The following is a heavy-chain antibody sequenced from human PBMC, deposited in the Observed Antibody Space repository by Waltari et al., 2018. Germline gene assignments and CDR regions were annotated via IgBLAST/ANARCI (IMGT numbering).Heavy chain of an antibody. Sequence: QVQLVQSGAEVKKPGSSVKVSCKASGGTFRSYAISWVRQAPGPGLEWMGWIIPSLGTVNYAKKFQGRVTITADESTRTDYMELSSLRSEDTAGDYCARDTRIRSTMGRGHYYYYGMDVWGQGTTVTVSS. J-gene: IGHJ6*02. CDR2: IIPSLGTV. CDR1: GGTFRSYA. D-gene: IGHD3-10*01. CDR3: ARDTRIRSTMGRGHYYYYGMDV. V-gene: IGHV1-69*01.